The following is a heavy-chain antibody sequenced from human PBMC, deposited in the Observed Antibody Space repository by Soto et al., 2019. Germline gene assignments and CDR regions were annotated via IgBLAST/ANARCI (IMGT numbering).Heavy chain of an antibody. Sequence: GGSLRLSCAASGFTFGNYGMHWVRQAPGKGLEWVAVISYDGNTKEYADSVKGRFIISRDNSKNTLYLQMNSLRGEDTAVYYCAKGNSGSPYGAFDYWGRGTQVTVSS. V-gene: IGHV3-30*18. CDR1: GFTFGNYG. J-gene: IGHJ4*02. CDR3: AKGNSGSPYGAFDY. CDR2: ISYDGNTK. D-gene: IGHD1-26*01.